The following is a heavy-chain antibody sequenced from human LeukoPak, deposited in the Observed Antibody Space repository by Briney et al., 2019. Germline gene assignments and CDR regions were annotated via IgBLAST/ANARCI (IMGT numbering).Heavy chain of an antibody. V-gene: IGHV1-18*01. CDR2: ITTYNGDT. J-gene: IGHJ4*02. CDR1: GYTFTTYG. Sequence: ASVKVSCKASGYTFTTYGLSWVRQAPGQGLEWLGWITTYNGDTDYAQKLQGRVTMTADTSTSTAYMELRSLRSDDTAFYYCAIVLPYFGYWGQGTLLTVSS. D-gene: IGHD3-10*01. CDR3: AIVLPYFGY.